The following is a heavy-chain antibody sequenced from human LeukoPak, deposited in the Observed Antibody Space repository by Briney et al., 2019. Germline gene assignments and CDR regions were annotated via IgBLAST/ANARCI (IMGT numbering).Heavy chain of an antibody. CDR1: GGSFSGYY. J-gene: IGHJ4*02. CDR3: ARSAVAGTGVLIDY. Sequence: PSETLSLTCAVYGGSFSGYYWSWIRQPPGKGLEWIGEINHSGSTNYNPSLKSRVTISVDKSKNQFSLKLSSVTAADTAVYYCARSAVAGTGVLIDYWGQGTLVTVSS. D-gene: IGHD6-19*01. CDR2: INHSGST. V-gene: IGHV4-34*01.